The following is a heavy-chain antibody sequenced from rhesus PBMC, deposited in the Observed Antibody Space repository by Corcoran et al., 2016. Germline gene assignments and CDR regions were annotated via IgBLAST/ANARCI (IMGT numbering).Heavy chain of an antibody. Sequence: QVQLQESGPGLVKPSETLSLTCAVSGGSISSGYYYWSWIRQPPGKGLEWIGYITNSWSTSYNPSLKSRVTISRDTSKNQFSLKLSSVTAADTAVYYCAREGTVADDYWGQGVLVTVSS. D-gene: IGHD4-29*01. J-gene: IGHJ4*01. V-gene: IGHV4-122*02. CDR3: AREGTVADDY. CDR1: GGSISSGYYY. CDR2: ITNSWST.